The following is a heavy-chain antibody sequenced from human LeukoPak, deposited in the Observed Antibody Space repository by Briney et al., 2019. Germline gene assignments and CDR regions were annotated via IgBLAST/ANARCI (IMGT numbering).Heavy chain of an antibody. D-gene: IGHD6-19*01. V-gene: IGHV3-30*03. CDR3: ASGGVYGVAVAAL. CDR2: ISYDGSNK. J-gene: IGHJ4*02. Sequence: GGSLRLSCAASGFSFSSYEMHWVRQAPGKGLEWVAVISYDGSNKYYADSVKGRFTVSRDNSKNTLYLQMNSLRAEDTAVYYCASGGVYGVAVAALWGQGTLVTVSS. CDR1: GFSFSSYE.